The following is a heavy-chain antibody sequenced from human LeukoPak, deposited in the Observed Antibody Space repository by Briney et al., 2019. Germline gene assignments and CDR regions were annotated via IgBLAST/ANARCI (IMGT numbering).Heavy chain of an antibody. CDR1: GGSISSSNW. J-gene: IGHJ4*02. D-gene: IGHD3-16*02. CDR2: INHSGST. CDR3: ARGRRDYVWGSYRYVQDYFDY. Sequence: SETLSLTCAVSGGSISSSNWWSWVRQPPGKGLEWIGEINHSGSTNYNPSLKSRVTISVDTSKNQFSLKLSSVTAADTAVYYCARGRRDYVWGSYRYVQDYFDYWGQGTLVTVSS. V-gene: IGHV4-4*02.